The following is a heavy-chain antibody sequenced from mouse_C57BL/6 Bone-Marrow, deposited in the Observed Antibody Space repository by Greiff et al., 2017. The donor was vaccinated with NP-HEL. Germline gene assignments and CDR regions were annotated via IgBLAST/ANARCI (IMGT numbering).Heavy chain of an antibody. CDR2: IDPSDSYT. J-gene: IGHJ1*03. Sequence: QVQLQQPGAELVMPGASVKLSCKASGYTFTSYWMHWVKQRPGQGLEWIGEIDPSDSYTNYNQKFKGKSTLTVEKSSSTAYMQLSSLTSEDSAVYYCARKVYDGYPYWYFDVWGTGTTVTVSS. V-gene: IGHV1-69*01. D-gene: IGHD2-3*01. CDR1: GYTFTSYW. CDR3: ARKVYDGYPYWYFDV.